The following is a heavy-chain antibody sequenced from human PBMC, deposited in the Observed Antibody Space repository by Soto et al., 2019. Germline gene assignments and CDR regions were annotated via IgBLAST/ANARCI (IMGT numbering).Heavy chain of an antibody. D-gene: IGHD2-2*01. CDR1: VFDFSSYA. V-gene: IGHV3-23*01. CDR2: ISHSACST. CDR3: AKARTYSTSPPFDY. J-gene: IGHJ4*02. Sequence: GGSLRLSCAASVFDFSSYAVSWVRQSPGKGLEWVSAISHSACSTYYADSVKGRFSISRDNSKNTLFLQMNSLRAEDTAAYFCAKARTYSTSPPFDYWGPGTLVTVSS.